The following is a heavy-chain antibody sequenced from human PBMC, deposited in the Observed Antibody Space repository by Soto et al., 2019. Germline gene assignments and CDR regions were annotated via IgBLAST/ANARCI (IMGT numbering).Heavy chain of an antibody. CDR2: IYHSGST. Sequence: TLSLTCAVSGGSISSGGYSWSWIRQPPGKGLEWIGYIYHSGSTYYNPSLKSRVTISVDRSKNQFSLKLSSVTAADTAVYYCARGPIVGATKAFDYWGQGTLVTVSS. J-gene: IGHJ4*02. V-gene: IGHV4-30-2*01. CDR3: ARGPIVGATKAFDY. CDR1: GGSISSGGYS. D-gene: IGHD1-26*01.